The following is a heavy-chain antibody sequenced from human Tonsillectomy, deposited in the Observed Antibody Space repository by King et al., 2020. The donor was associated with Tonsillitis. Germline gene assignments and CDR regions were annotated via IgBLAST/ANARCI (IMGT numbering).Heavy chain of an antibody. CDR1: GGSISSGYYS. Sequence: QLQESGSGLVKPSQTLSLTCAVSGGSISSGYYSWSWIRQPPGKGLEWIGYIYLSGSTYYNPSLKSRVTMSVDTSKNQFSLKLSSATAADSAVYYCARVNRSAGYSNSWYGVVDYWGQGTLVTVSS. V-gene: IGHV4-30-2*01. CDR2: IYLSGST. CDR3: ARVNRSAGYSNSWYGVVDY. J-gene: IGHJ4*02. D-gene: IGHD6-13*01.